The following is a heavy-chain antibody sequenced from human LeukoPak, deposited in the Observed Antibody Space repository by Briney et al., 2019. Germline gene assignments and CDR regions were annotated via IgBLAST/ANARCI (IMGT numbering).Heavy chain of an antibody. CDR3: ARASLLWFGELSSWFDP. V-gene: IGHV1-3*01. CDR2: INAGNGNT. J-gene: IGHJ5*02. CDR1: GYTFTGYY. D-gene: IGHD3-10*01. Sequence: GASVKVSCKASGYTFTGYYMHWVRQAPGQRLEWMGWINAGNGNTKYSQKFQGRVTITRDTSASTAYMELSSLRSEDTAVYYCARASLLWFGELSSWFDPWGQGTLVTVSS.